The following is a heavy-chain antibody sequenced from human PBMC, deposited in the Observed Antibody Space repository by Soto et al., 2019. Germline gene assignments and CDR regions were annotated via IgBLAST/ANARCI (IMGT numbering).Heavy chain of an antibody. D-gene: IGHD6-19*01. Sequence: EVQLVESGGGLVKPGGSLRLSCAASGFTFSSYSMNWVRQAPGKGLEWVSSISSSSSYIYYADSVKGRFTISRDNAKNSLNLQMKGVRAEDTALYYCARDKSRRVGVAGTRLYYYGMDVWGQGTTGTVSS. J-gene: IGHJ6*02. CDR1: GFTFSSYS. V-gene: IGHV3-21*06. CDR3: ARDKSRRVGVAGTRLYYYGMDV. CDR2: ISSSSSYI.